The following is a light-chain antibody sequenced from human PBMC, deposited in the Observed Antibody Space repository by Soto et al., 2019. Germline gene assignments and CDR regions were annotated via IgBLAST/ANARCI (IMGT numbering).Light chain of an antibody. CDR3: SSYTSTNSWV. CDR2: DVS. V-gene: IGLV2-14*01. CDR1: SSDVGGCNY. J-gene: IGLJ3*02. Sequence: QSALTQSASVSGSPGQSITISCTGTSSDVGGCNYVSWYQQHPGKAPKLIIYDVSNRPSGVSTRFSGSKSSNTASLTISGLQAEDEADYSCSSYTSTNSWVFGGGTKLTVL.